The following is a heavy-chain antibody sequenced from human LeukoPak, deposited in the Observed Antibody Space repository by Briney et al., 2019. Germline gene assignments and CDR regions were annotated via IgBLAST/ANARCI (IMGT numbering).Heavy chain of an antibody. V-gene: IGHV4-59*01. D-gene: IGHD5-12*01. CDR1: GGSINSFY. J-gene: IGHJ4*02. CDR2: TYYSGST. CDR3: ARALSGYGCFDY. Sequence: SETLSLTCTVSGGSINSFYWSWIRQPPGKGLEWIGYTYYSGSTNYNPSLKSRVTISVDTSKNQLSLKLSSVTAADTAVYYCARALSGYGCFDYWGQGTLVTVSS.